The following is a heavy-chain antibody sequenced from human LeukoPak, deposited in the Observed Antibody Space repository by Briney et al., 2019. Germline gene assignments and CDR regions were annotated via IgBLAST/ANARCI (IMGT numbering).Heavy chain of an antibody. CDR3: GRCYGSGTYAAFDI. V-gene: IGHV4-59*01. CDR1: GGSISSYY. J-gene: IGHJ3*02. CDR2: IYYSGST. Sequence: SETLSLTCTVSGGSISSYYWSWIRQSPRKGLEWIGYIYYSGSTKHNPSLKSRVTMSLDTSKNQFSLKLRSVTAADTAVYYCGRCYGSGTYAAFDIWGQGTMVTVSS. D-gene: IGHD3-10*01.